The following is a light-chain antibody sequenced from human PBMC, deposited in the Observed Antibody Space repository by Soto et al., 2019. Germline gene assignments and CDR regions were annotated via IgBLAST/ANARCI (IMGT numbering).Light chain of an antibody. CDR2: AAS. Sequence: DIQMTQSLSSLSASVGDRVTITCRASQSISSYLNWYQQKPGKAPKLLIYAASSLQSGVPSRFSGSGSGTDFTLTISSLQPEDFATYYCQQSYSTPPLFGGGTKVEIK. V-gene: IGKV1-39*01. CDR1: QSISSY. CDR3: QQSYSTPPL. J-gene: IGKJ4*01.